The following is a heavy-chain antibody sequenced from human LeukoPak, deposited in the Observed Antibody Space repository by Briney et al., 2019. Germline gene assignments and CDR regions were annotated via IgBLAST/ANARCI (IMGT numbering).Heavy chain of an antibody. V-gene: IGHV4-59*01. Sequence: SETLSLTCSVSGASITRYYWNWIRQSPGKGLEWIGYIFYSGNTNYNPSLKSRVSMSVDTSKNQPSLKLNSVTAADTAVYYCARAKKTVAGFFDFWGQGALVPVSS. J-gene: IGHJ4*02. D-gene: IGHD6-19*01. CDR1: GASITRYY. CDR3: ARAKKTVAGFFDF. CDR2: IFYSGNT.